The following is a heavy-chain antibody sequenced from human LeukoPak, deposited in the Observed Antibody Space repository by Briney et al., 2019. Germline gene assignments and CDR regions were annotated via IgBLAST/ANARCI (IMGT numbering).Heavy chain of an antibody. J-gene: IGHJ5*02. CDR2: ISYDGSNK. V-gene: IGHV3-30*03. CDR3: ARESTKSFFGA. Sequence: GGSLRLSCAASGFTFSSYGMHWVRQAPGKGLEWVAVISYDGSNKYYADSVKGRFTISRDNSKNTLYLQMNSLRAEDTAVYYCARESTKSFFGAWGQGTLVTVSS. CDR1: GFTFSSYG.